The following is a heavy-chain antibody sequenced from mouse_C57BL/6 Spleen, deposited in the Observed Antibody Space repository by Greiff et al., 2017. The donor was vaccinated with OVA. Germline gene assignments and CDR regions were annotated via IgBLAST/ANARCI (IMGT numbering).Heavy chain of an antibody. Sequence: EVQLQQSGPELVKPGASVKISCKASGYSFTGYYMNWVKQSPEKSLEWIGEINPSTGGTTYNQKFKAKATVTVDKSSSTAYMQLKSLTSEDSAVYYCARSEGLWYFDVWGTGSTVTVSS. CDR2: INPSTGGT. J-gene: IGHJ1*03. V-gene: IGHV1-42*01. CDR1: GYSFTGYY. CDR3: ARSEGLWYFDV.